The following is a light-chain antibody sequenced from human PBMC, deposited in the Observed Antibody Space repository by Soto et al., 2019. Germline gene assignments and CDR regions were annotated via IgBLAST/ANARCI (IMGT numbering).Light chain of an antibody. CDR3: SSYTSSGSYVV. V-gene: IGLV2-14*01. Sequence: QSALTQPASVSGSPGQSITISCTGTSSDVGGSDYVSWYQQHPGKAPKVMIYEVSNRPSGISNRFSGSKSGNTASLTISGLQAEDEGDYYCSSYTSSGSYVVFGGGTKVTVL. CDR2: EVS. J-gene: IGLJ2*01. CDR1: SSDVGGSDY.